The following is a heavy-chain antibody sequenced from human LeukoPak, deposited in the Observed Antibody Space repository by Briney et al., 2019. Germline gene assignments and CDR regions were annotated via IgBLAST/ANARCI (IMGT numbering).Heavy chain of an antibody. V-gene: IGHV3-7*01. D-gene: IGHD3-10*01. CDR2: IKQEGSEK. J-gene: IGHJ4*02. Sequence: GGSLTLSCAASGFTFSSYAMHWVRQAPGKGLKWVANIKQEGSEKYYVDSVKGRFTISRDNAKNSLYLQMNSLRAEDTAVYQCARDLGINYYGSGSYEVYSGQGALVTVSS. CDR1: GFTFSSYA. CDR3: ARDLGINYYGSGSYEVY.